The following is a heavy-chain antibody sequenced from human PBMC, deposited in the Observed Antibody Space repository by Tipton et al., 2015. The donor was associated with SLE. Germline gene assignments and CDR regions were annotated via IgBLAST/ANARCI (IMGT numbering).Heavy chain of an antibody. J-gene: IGHJ6*02. CDR1: GFTFDDYA. CDR3: TKDIGAPPGFGMDV. V-gene: IGHV3-9*01. D-gene: IGHD3-16*01. CDR2: LSWNSGSI. Sequence: SLRLSCAASGFTFDDYAMHWVRQAPGRGLEWVSGLSWNSGSIGYADFVKGRFTISRDNAKNSLYLQMNSLRAEDTALYYCTKDIGAPPGFGMDVWGQGTTVTVSS.